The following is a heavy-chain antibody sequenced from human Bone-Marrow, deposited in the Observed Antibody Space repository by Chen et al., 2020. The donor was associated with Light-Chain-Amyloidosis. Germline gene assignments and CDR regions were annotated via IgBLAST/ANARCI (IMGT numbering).Heavy chain of an antibody. D-gene: IGHD7-27*01. J-gene: IGHJ3*02. Sequence: QVQLQASGPGLVKPSETLSLTCAVSGYSISSGYYWGWIRQPPGKGLEWIGSIYHSGSTYYNPSLKSRVTISVDTSKNQFSLKLSSVTAADTAVYYCARDLNWGWTFGAFDIWGQGTMVTVSS. V-gene: IGHV4-38-2*02. CDR1: GYSISSGYY. CDR3: ARDLNWGWTFGAFDI. CDR2: IYHSGST.